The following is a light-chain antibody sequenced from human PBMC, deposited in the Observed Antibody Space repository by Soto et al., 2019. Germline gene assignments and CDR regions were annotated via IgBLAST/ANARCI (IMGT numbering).Light chain of an antibody. CDR2: GAS. CDR3: QQYGSSPLT. Sequence: IVLTQSPGTLSLSPWERATLSCRASQSVSSSYLAWYQQKPGQAPRLLIYGASSRATGIPDRFSGSGSGTDFTLTISRLEPEDVAVYYCQQYGSSPLTFGGGTKVDIK. V-gene: IGKV3-20*01. CDR1: QSVSSSY. J-gene: IGKJ4*01.